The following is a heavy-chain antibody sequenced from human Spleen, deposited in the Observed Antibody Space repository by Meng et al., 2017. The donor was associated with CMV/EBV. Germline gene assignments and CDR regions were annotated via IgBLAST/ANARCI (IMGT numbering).Heavy chain of an antibody. CDR1: GGSISSSSYY. D-gene: IGHD1-26*01. V-gene: IGHV4-39*07. CDR3: ARVLVGAIDY. J-gene: IGHJ4*02. CDR2: IYYSGST. Sequence: QLQQWGAGLLKPSETLSLTCTVSGGSISSSSYYWGWIRQPPGKGLEWIGSIYYSGSTYYNPSLKSRVTISVDTSKNQFSLKLSSVTAADTAVYYCARVLVGAIDYWGQGTLVTASS.